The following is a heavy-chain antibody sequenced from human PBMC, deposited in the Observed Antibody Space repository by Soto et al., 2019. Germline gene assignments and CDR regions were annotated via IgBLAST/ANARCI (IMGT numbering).Heavy chain of an antibody. Sequence: GESLKISCKGSGYSFTSYWIGWVRQMPGKGLGWMGIIYPGDSDTRYSPSVQGQVTISADKSINTAYLQWSSLKAADTAMYYCARSPYYGSGSYSPFDYWGQGTLVTVSS. D-gene: IGHD3-10*01. CDR3: ARSPYYGSGSYSPFDY. V-gene: IGHV5-51*01. J-gene: IGHJ4*02. CDR2: IYPGDSDT. CDR1: GYSFTSYW.